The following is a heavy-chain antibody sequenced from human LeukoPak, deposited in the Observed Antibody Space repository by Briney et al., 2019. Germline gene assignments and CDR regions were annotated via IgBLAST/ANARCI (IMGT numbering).Heavy chain of an antibody. D-gene: IGHD6-13*01. Sequence: ASVKVSCKASGYTFTGYYMHWVRQAPGQGLEWMGWINPNSGGTNYAQKFQGRVTMTRDTSISTAYMELSRLRSDDTAVYYCARVCRNIAAAVNWFDPWGQGTLVTVSS. CDR1: GYTFTGYY. CDR3: ARVCRNIAAAVNWFDP. CDR2: INPNSGGT. J-gene: IGHJ5*02. V-gene: IGHV1-2*02.